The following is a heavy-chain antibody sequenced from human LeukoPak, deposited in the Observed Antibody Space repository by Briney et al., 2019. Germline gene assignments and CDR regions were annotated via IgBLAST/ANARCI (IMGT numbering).Heavy chain of an antibody. Sequence: ASVKVSCKASGYTFTSYGISWVRQAPGQGLEWMGWISAYNGNTNYAQKLQGRVTMTTDTSTSTAYMELRSLRSDDTAVYYCARDPFSGYDYVWGSYRYYFDYWGQGTLVTVSS. CDR2: ISAYNGNT. CDR3: ARDPFSGYDYVWGSYRYYFDY. D-gene: IGHD3-16*02. CDR1: GYTFTSYG. J-gene: IGHJ4*02. V-gene: IGHV1-18*01.